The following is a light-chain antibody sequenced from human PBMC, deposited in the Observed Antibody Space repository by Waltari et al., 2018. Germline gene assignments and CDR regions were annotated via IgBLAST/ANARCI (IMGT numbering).Light chain of an antibody. Sequence: QSALTQPASLSGSPGQSITISCSGTDSDVGAYDFVSWYQQHPGKAPHLIIYEVSNRPSGISKRFSASKSGNTASLTISGLQAEDEADYYCSSYTTSSAPGVFGTGTRVTVL. V-gene: IGLV2-14*01. CDR3: SSYTTSSAPGV. J-gene: IGLJ1*01. CDR1: DSDVGAYDF. CDR2: EVS.